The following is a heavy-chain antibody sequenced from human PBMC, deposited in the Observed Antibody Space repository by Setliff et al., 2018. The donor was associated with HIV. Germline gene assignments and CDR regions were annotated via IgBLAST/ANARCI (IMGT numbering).Heavy chain of an antibody. J-gene: IGHJ3*02. Sequence: PSETLSLTCTVSGGSISSGSYYWGWIRQPPGKGLEWIGNIYYSGSTYYNPSLKSRVTISVDTSKNQFSLKLRSVTAADTAVYYCARALPLEWSHDGFDIWGQGTMVTVSS. D-gene: IGHD3-3*01. CDR1: GGSISSGSYY. CDR2: IYYSGST. CDR3: ARALPLEWSHDGFDI. V-gene: IGHV4-39*07.